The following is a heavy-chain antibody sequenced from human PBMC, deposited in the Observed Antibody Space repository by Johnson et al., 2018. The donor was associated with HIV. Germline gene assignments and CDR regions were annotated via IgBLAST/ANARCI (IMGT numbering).Heavy chain of an antibody. D-gene: IGHD3-10*01. Sequence: QVQLIESGGGVVQPGRSLRLSCAASGFTFSDYGMHWVSQAPGKGLEWVTHISYDGANKYYSGSVRGRFTISRDNSKNTLYLQMNSLRPEDTAVYYCARDSYYGSGSYSQRNTFDVWGQGTMVAVSS. CDR1: GFTFSDYG. V-gene: IGHV3-30*03. CDR2: ISYDGANK. CDR3: ARDSYYGSGSYSQRNTFDV. J-gene: IGHJ3*01.